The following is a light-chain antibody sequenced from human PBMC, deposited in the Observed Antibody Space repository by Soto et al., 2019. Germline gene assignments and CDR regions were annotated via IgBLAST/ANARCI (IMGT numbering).Light chain of an antibody. CDR2: GNR. CDR3: TSSTSGSLYV. V-gene: IGLV1-40*01. CDR1: SSNLGAGYD. Sequence: QSVLTQPPSVSGAPGQRVTISCTGNSSNLGAGYDVHWYQQLPGAAPKLVIFGNRNRPSGVPERFSGSKSGNTASLTISGLQAEDEADYFCTSSTSGSLYVFGTGTKVTVL. J-gene: IGLJ1*01.